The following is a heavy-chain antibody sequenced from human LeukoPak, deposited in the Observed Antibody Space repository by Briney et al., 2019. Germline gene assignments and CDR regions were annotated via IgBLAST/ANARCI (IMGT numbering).Heavy chain of an antibody. CDR3: ARHYYDVNPPDYWYFDL. CDR1: GGSISSYY. D-gene: IGHD4-23*01. Sequence: KPSETLSLTCTVSGGSISSYYWSWIRQPPGKGLEWIGYIYYSGSTNYNPSLKSRVTISVDTSKNQFSPKLSSVTAADTAVCYCARHYYDVNPPDYWYFDLWGRGTLVTVSS. CDR2: IYYSGST. J-gene: IGHJ2*01. V-gene: IGHV4-59*08.